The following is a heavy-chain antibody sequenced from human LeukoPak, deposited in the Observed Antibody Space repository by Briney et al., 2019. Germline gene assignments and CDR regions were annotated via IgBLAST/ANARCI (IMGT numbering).Heavy chain of an antibody. CDR3: AKDGDRERVYYYYMDV. J-gene: IGHJ6*03. V-gene: IGHV3-30*18. CDR2: ISYDGSNK. D-gene: IGHD2-21*02. Sequence: PGGSLRLSCAASGFTFSSYGMHWVRQAPGKGLEWVAVISYDGSNKYYADSVKGRFTISRDNSKNTLYLQMNSLRAEDTAVYYCAKDGDRERVYYYYMDVWGKGTTVTVSS. CDR1: GFTFSSYG.